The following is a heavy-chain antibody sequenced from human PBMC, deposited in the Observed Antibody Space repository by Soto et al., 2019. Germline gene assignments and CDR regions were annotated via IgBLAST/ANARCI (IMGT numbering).Heavy chain of an antibody. V-gene: IGHV3-7*01. CDR2: IKQDGSET. CDR3: ARGWATTAGTGDN. D-gene: IGHD6-19*01. J-gene: IGHJ4*02. Sequence: ELQLVESGGGLVQPGGSLRLSCVVSGFSFSNYWMSWVRQAPGKGLEWVANIKQDGSETYYVDSVKGRFTISRDNAENELALQMTSLRGDDTAVYYCARGWATTAGTGDNWGQGTLVIVSS. CDR1: GFSFSNYW.